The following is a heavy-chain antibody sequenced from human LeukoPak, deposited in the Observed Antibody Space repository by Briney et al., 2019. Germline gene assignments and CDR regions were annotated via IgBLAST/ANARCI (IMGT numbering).Heavy chain of an antibody. CDR1: GFTFSSNY. D-gene: IGHD6-19*01. V-gene: IGHV3-53*01. J-gene: IGHJ4*02. CDR3: ATGAPPPSGYLAY. CDR2: FYSGGNT. Sequence: GGSLRLSCAASGFTFSSNYMTWVRQAPGKGLVWVSFFYSGGNTYYPDSVKARFPFSTDNSKSTLHLQMNSRRAEETAVYYCATGAPPPSGYLAYWGQGTLLPLSS.